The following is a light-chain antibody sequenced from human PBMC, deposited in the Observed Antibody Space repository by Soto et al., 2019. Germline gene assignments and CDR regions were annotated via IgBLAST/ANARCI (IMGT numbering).Light chain of an antibody. CDR3: LFYYGGAVV. CDR2: STS. Sequence: QAVVTQAPSLTVSPGGTVTLTCASSTGAVTSGYYPNWFQQKPGQAPRALIYSTSNKYSWTPARFSGSLLGGKAALTLSGVQPEDEAEYYCLFYYGGAVVFGGGTKLTVL. J-gene: IGLJ2*01. V-gene: IGLV7-43*01. CDR1: TGAVTSGYY.